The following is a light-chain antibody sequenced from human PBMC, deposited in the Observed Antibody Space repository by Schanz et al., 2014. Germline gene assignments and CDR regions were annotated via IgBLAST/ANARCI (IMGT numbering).Light chain of an antibody. CDR1: QSISSW. Sequence: DIQMTQSPSTLSASVGDRVTITCRASQSISSWLAWYQQKPGKAPKLLIYDASSLESGVPSRFSGSGSGTEFTLSISSLQPDYFATYYCQQSYSTPGFTFGPGTKVDIK. V-gene: IGKV1-5*01. CDR2: DAS. J-gene: IGKJ3*01. CDR3: QQSYSTPGFT.